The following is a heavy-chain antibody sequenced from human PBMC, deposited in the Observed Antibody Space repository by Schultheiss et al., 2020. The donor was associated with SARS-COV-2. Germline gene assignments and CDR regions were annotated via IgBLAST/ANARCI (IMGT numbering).Heavy chain of an antibody. J-gene: IGHJ3*02. CDR2: IYTSGST. D-gene: IGHD3-22*01. Sequence: SETLSLTCTVSGGSMSSSSHYWGWIRQPPGKGLEWIGRIYTSGSTNYNPSLKSRVTISVDTSKNQFSLKLSSVTAADTAVYYCARDYYDSSGYSDAFDIWGQGTMVTVSS. CDR1: GGSMSSSSHY. CDR3: ARDYYDSSGYSDAFDI. V-gene: IGHV4-39*07.